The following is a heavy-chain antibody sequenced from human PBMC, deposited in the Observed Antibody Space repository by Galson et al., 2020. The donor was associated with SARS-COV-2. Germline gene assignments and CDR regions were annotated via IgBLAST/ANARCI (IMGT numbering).Heavy chain of an antibody. CDR2: INPNSGGT. J-gene: IGHJ4*02. D-gene: IGHD1-26*01. CDR3: ARARAPRLYFDY. CDR1: GYTFTGYY. V-gene: IGHV1-2*02. Sequence: ASVQVSCKASGYTFTGYYMHWVRQAPGQGLEWMGWINPNSGGTNYAQKFQGRVTMTRDTSISTAYMELSRLRSDDTAVYYCARARAPRLYFDYWGQGTLVTVSS.